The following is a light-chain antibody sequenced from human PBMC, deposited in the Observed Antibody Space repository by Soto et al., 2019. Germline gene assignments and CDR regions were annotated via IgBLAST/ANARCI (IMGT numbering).Light chain of an antibody. CDR2: EVS. J-gene: IGKJ4*01. CDR1: QSLLFFNGITY. Sequence: EVVLTQSPLSLPVTVGQPATVSCRSSQSLLFFNGITYLTWFHQRPGQPPRRLISEVSNRDSGVPDRFSGSASGTYFTLEISRVEAEDVGLFYCMQGTHWPLTFGGGTRVEIK. CDR3: MQGTHWPLT. V-gene: IGKV2-30*01.